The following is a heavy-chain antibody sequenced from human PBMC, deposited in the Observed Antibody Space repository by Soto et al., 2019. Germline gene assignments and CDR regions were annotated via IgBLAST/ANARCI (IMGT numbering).Heavy chain of an antibody. J-gene: IGHJ4*02. CDR2: ISYDGRHK. V-gene: IGHV3-30*03. CDR1: GFAFRTFD. D-gene: IGHD1-26*01. Sequence: QVKMVESGGGMVQPGRSLRLSCTASGFAFRTFDLHWVRQSPGKGLDWVASISYDGRHKEYGDSVKGRFTISRDDSKNTFYLHMSGLRVEDTAKYFCASAEVAAFDYWGQGTLLTVSS. CDR3: ASAEVAAFDY.